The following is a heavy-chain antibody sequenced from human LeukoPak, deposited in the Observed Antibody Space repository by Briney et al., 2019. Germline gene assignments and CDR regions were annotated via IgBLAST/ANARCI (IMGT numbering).Heavy chain of an antibody. CDR1: GFTFSNYW. CDR2: IKHDGSEI. J-gene: IGHJ4*02. D-gene: IGHD6-13*01. CDR3: AKYLGYSFDY. V-gene: IGHV3-7*05. Sequence: GGSLRLSRAASGFTFSNYWMSWVRQAPGKGLEWVANIKHDGSEIYYVDSVKGRFTISRDNAKNSLYLQMNSLRAEDTAVYYCAKYLGYSFDYWGQGTLVTVSS.